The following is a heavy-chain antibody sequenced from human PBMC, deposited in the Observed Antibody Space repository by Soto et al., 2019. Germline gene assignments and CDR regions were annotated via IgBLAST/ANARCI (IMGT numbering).Heavy chain of an antibody. V-gene: IGHV3-23*01. J-gene: IGHJ4*02. CDR3: AKNSGDYYDRPGYRFVS. Sequence: GKGLEWVSAISYGGGTTYYADSVKGRFTISRDNSKNTLYLQMNSLRAEDTAVYYCAKNSGDYYDRPGYRFVSSGLGNLVTVSS. CDR2: ISYGGGTT. D-gene: IGHD3-22*01.